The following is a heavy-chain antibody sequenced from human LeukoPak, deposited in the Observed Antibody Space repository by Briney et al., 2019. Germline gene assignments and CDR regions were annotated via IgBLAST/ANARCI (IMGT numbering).Heavy chain of an antibody. CDR3: ARGGRYDFWSGGDY. J-gene: IGHJ4*02. Sequence: GGSLRLSCAASGFTFSSYAMDRVRQAPGKGLEYVSAISSNGGTTYYANSVKGRFTISRDNSKNTLYLQMGSLRAEDMALYYCARGGRYDFWSGGDYWGQGTLVTVSS. V-gene: IGHV3-64*01. CDR1: GFTFSSYA. D-gene: IGHD3-3*01. CDR2: ISSNGGTT.